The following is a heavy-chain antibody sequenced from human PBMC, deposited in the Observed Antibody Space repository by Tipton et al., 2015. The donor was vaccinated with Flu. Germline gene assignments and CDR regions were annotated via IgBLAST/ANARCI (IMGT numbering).Heavy chain of an antibody. CDR1: SASIRSTNYF. CDR2: IYPSGTT. Sequence: TLSLTCTVSSASIRSTNYFCAWIRQPPGKRLELIGSIYPSGTTYYNPSLKSRVTISADTSKNQFSLKLRSVAAADTAVYYCARELTTQSTPFYFDYWGQGTLVTVSS. V-gene: IGHV4-39*07. CDR3: ARELTTQSTPFYFDY. D-gene: IGHD4-11*01. J-gene: IGHJ4*02.